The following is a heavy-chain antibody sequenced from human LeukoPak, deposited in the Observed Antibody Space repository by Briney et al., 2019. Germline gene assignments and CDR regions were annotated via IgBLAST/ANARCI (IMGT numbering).Heavy chain of an antibody. CDR2: ISSDGGST. Sequence: GGSLRLSCAASGFTFSNAWMSWVRQAPGKGLEYVSAISSDGGSTYYANSVKGRFTISRDNSKNTLYLQMGSLRAEDMAVYYCARGRYYYDSSGYNDYWGQGTLVTVSS. CDR1: GFTFSNAW. CDR3: ARGRYYYDSSGYNDY. V-gene: IGHV3-64*01. J-gene: IGHJ4*02. D-gene: IGHD3-22*01.